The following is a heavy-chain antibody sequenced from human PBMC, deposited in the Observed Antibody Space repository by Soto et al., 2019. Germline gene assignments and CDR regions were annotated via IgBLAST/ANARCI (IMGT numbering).Heavy chain of an antibody. CDR1: GGTFSTST. Sequence: SVKVSCKASGGTFSTSTFTWVRQAPGQGLEWMGRTIPILDVADYAQDFQGRVTITADKSTSTAYMELSSLRSEDTAVYYCAREHYYGSGSYPNWFDPWGQGTLVTVSS. CDR2: TIPILDVA. D-gene: IGHD3-10*01. J-gene: IGHJ5*02. V-gene: IGHV1-69*04. CDR3: AREHYYGSGSYPNWFDP.